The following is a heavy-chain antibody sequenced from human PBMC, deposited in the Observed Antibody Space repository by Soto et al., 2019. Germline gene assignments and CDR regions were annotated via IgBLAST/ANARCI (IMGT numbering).Heavy chain of an antibody. Sequence: DVQLVESGGGFIQPGESLRLSCAAFGLTVSGKKYVAWVRQAPGKGLEWVSALYDVDGSFYADSVKGRFTTSSDSSKTTVYLQMNGLRPDDTAVYYCASWHEREHAYDVWGQGTTVTVSS. V-gene: IGHV3-53*01. CDR3: ASWHEREHAYDV. CDR2: LYDVDGS. J-gene: IGHJ3*01. D-gene: IGHD1-1*01. CDR1: GLTVSGKKY.